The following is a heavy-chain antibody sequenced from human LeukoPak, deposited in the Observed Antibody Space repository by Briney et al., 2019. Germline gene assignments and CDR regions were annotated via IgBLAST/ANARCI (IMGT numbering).Heavy chain of an antibody. J-gene: IGHJ4*02. CDR3: AKDVGGDWGYLLYFDY. CDR2: ISGSGGNT. V-gene: IGHV3-23*01. D-gene: IGHD3-16*01. Sequence: PGGSLRLSCAASGFTFSNYAMSWVRLAPGKGLEWVSTISGSGGNTYYADSVKGRFTISRANSKNTLYLQMNSLRAEDTAIYYCAKDVGGDWGYLLYFDYWGQGPLVTVSS. CDR1: GFTFSNYA.